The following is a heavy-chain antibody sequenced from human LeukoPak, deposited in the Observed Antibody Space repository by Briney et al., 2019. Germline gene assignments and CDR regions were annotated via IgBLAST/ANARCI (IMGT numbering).Heavy chain of an antibody. CDR1: GGSISSSSYY. Sequence: SETLSLTCTVSGGSISSSSYYWGWIRQPPGKGLEWVGSIYCSGSTYYNPSLKSRVTIAVDTSKNQFSLKLSSVTAADTAVYYCARGYCSGCSCYLYYYYYYMDVWGKGTTVTVPS. CDR3: ARGYCSGCSCYLYYYYYYMDV. V-gene: IGHV4-39*07. J-gene: IGHJ6*03. D-gene: IGHD2-15*01. CDR2: IYCSGST.